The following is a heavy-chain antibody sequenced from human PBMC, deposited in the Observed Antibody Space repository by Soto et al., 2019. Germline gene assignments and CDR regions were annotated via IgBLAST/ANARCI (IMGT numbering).Heavy chain of an antibody. Sequence: QVQLVQSGAEVKKPGSSVKVSCKASGGTFSSYAISWVRQAPGQGLECMGGIIPIFGTANYAQKFQGRVTITADESTSTAYMELSSLRSEDTAVYYCARHSCCSTPNYYYGMDVWGQGTTVTVSS. J-gene: IGHJ6*02. CDR2: IIPIFGTA. CDR3: ARHSCCSTPNYYYGMDV. D-gene: IGHD2-15*01. V-gene: IGHV1-69*12. CDR1: GGTFSSYA.